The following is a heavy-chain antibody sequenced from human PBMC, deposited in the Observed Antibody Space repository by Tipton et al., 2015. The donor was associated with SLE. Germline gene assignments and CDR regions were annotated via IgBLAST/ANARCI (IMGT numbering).Heavy chain of an antibody. V-gene: IGHV3-30*02. D-gene: IGHD2-2*01. CDR3: ATGSTSFP. CDR2: IRYDGSNK. Sequence: LSLTCAVYGGSFSGYYWSWIRQAPGKGLEWVAFIRYDGSNKYYADSVKGRFTISRDNSKNTLYLQMNSLRAEDTAVYYCATGSTSFPWGQGTLVTVSS. J-gene: IGHJ5*02. CDR1: GGSFSGYY.